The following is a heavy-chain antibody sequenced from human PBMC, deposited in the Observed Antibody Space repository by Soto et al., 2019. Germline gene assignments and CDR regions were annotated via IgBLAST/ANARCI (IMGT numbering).Heavy chain of an antibody. CDR1: GYTFTTYN. J-gene: IGHJ4*02. CDR2: INPSGGST. V-gene: IGHV1-46*03. D-gene: IGHD6-19*01. Sequence: QVQLVQSGAEVKKPGASVKVSCKASGYTFTTYNMHWVRQAPGQGLEWMGIINPSGGSTSYAQKFQGRVTMTRHTSTSTVYLELSSLRSEDTAVYYCARGIAVAGAIFDYWGQGTLVTVSS. CDR3: ARGIAVAGAIFDY.